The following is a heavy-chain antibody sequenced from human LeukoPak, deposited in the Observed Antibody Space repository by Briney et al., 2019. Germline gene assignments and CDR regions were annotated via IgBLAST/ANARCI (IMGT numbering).Heavy chain of an antibody. Sequence: PGGSLRLSCAASGFTFNNYGMSWVRQAPGKGLERVSGISGSGGSTYYADSVKGRFTISRDNSKNALYLQMNSLRAEDTAVYYCAKDQGYYGSGSYYPYWGQGTLVTVSS. CDR3: AKDQGYYGSGSYYPY. V-gene: IGHV3-23*01. CDR1: GFTFNNYG. CDR2: ISGSGGST. J-gene: IGHJ4*02. D-gene: IGHD3-10*01.